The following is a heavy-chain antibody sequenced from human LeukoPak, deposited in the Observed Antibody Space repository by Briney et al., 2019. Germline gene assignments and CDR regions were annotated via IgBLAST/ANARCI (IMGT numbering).Heavy chain of an antibody. Sequence: GGSLGLSCAASGFTFSSYSMNWVRQAPGKGLEWVSSISSSSSYIYYADSVKGRFTISRDNAKNSLYLQMNSLRAEDTAVYYCAREVGYYYDSSGYPWGQGTLVTVSS. CDR1: GFTFSSYS. V-gene: IGHV3-21*01. J-gene: IGHJ5*02. CDR3: AREVGYYYDSSGYP. CDR2: ISSSSSYI. D-gene: IGHD3-22*01.